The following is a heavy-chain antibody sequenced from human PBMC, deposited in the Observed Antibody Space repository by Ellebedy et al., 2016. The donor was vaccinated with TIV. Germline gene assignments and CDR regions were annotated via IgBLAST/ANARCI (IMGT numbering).Heavy chain of an antibody. V-gene: IGHV3-66*01. CDR3: ASSTYCRSTACYLDV. J-gene: IGHJ6*02. D-gene: IGHD2-2*01. Sequence: GESLKISCAASGVTVSSNYMSWVRQAPGKGLEWVSVIYSSGRTYYADSVKGRFTISRANSKNTLYLQMNSLRAEDTAVYYCASSTYCRSTACYLDVWGQGTTVTVSS. CDR1: GVTVSSNY. CDR2: IYSSGRT.